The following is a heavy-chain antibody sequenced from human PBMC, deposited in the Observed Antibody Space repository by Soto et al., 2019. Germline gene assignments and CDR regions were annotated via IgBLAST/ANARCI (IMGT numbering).Heavy chain of an antibody. D-gene: IGHD2-15*01. CDR1: GGTFSSYA. CDR2: IIPIFGTA. J-gene: IGHJ5*02. V-gene: IGHV1-69*06. Sequence: QVQLVQSGAEVKKPGSSVKVSCKASGGTFSSYAISWVRQAPGQGLEWMGGIIPIFGTANYAQKFQGRVTITADKSKSTAYMELSSLRSEDTAVYYCASEPEYCSGGSCYSGRWFDPWGQGTLVTVSS. CDR3: ASEPEYCSGGSCYSGRWFDP.